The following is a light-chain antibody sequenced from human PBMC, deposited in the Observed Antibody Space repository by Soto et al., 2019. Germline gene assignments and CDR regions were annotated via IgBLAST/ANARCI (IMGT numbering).Light chain of an antibody. J-gene: IGLJ1*01. Sequence: QSVLTQPPSASGTPGQRVTISCSGSDSNIGSNTVSWYQQLPQRAPKLLIFSNDQRPSGVPDRFSGSKSGTSASLAISGLQSEDEAEYFCATWADGLSSYVFGTGTKLTVL. V-gene: IGLV1-44*01. CDR3: ATWADGLSSYV. CDR2: SND. CDR1: DSNIGSNT.